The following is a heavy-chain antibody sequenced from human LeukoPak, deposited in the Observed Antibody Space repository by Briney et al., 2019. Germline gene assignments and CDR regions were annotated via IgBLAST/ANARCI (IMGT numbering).Heavy chain of an antibody. V-gene: IGHV3-23*01. D-gene: IGHD3-22*01. J-gene: IGHJ4*02. CDR1: GFTFSSYA. Sequence: PGGSLRLSCAASGFTFSSYAMSWVRQAPGKGLEWVSAISGSGGSTYYADSVKGRFTISRDNSKNTLYLKMNSLRAEDTAVYYCAKDSIGVVVITLFDYWGQGTLVTVSS. CDR2: ISGSGGST. CDR3: AKDSIGVVVITLFDY.